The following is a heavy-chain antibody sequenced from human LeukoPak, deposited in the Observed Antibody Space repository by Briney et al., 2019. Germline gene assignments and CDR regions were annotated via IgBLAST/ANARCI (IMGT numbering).Heavy chain of an antibody. CDR3: ASIAVAGTDYFDY. V-gene: IGHV3-48*03. Sequence: GGSLRLSCAASGFTFSSYAMHWVRQAPGKGLEWVSYISSSGSTIYYADSVKGRFTISRDNAKNSLYLQMNSLRAEDTAVYYCASIAVAGTDYFDYWGQGTLVTVSS. CDR1: GFTFSSYA. J-gene: IGHJ4*02. D-gene: IGHD6-19*01. CDR2: ISSSGSTI.